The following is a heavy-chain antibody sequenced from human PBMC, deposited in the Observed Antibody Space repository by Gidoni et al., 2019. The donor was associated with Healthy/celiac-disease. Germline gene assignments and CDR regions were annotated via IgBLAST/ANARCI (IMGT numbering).Heavy chain of an antibody. CDR3: ARDHDILTGYYYYGMDV. V-gene: IGHV3-66*02. CDR1: GFTVSSNY. J-gene: IGHJ6*02. CDR2: IYSGGST. D-gene: IGHD3-9*01. Sequence: EVQLVESGGGLVQPGGSLRLSCAASGFTVSSNYMSWVRPAPGKGLEWVSVIYSGGSTYYADSVKGRFTISRDNSKNTLYLQMNSLRAEDTAVYYCARDHDILTGYYYYGMDVWGQGTTVTVSS.